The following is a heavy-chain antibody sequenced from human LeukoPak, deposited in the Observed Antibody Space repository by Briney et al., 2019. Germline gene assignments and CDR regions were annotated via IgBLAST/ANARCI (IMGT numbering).Heavy chain of an antibody. J-gene: IGHJ4*02. CDR2: INSDGSST. CDR1: GFTYSSSW. Sequence: PGGSLRLSCAASGFTYSSSWMHWVRQAPGKGLVWVSRINSDGSSTSYADSVKGRFTISRDNSKNTLYLQMNSLRAEDTAVYYCAAEGGSGSYYNAPFDYRGQGTLVTVSS. V-gene: IGHV3-74*01. D-gene: IGHD3-10*01. CDR3: AAEGGSGSYYNAPFDY.